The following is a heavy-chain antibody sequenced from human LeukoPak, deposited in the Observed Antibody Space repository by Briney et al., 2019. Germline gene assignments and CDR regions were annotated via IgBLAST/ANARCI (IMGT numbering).Heavy chain of an antibody. J-gene: IGHJ4*02. Sequence: GGSLRLSCAASGFTFSSYGMHWVRQAPGKGLEWVAVISYDGSNKYYADSVKGRFTISRDNSKNTLYLQMNSLRAEDTAVYYCAGGGYSGYDSVYWGQGTLVTASS. CDR1: GFTFSSYG. D-gene: IGHD5-12*01. CDR2: ISYDGSNK. V-gene: IGHV3-30*03. CDR3: AGGGYSGYDSVY.